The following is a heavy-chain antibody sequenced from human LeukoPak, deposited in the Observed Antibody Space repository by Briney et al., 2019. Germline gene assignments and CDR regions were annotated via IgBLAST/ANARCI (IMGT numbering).Heavy chain of an antibody. CDR2: LFYSGST. CDR1: GGSISSYY. V-gene: IGHV4-59*01. Sequence: SETLSLTCTVSGGSISSYYWSWIRQPPGKGLEWIAYLFYSGSTNYNPSLKSRVTISVDTSKNQFSLKLSSVTAADTAVYYCARGVSSGNYYVDYWGQGTLFTVSS. D-gene: IGHD1-26*01. CDR3: ARGVSSGNYYVDY. J-gene: IGHJ4*02.